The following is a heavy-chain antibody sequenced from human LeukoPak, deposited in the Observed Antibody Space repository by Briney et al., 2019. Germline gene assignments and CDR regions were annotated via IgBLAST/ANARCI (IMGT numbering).Heavy chain of an antibody. J-gene: IGHJ5*02. Sequence: PSETLSLTCTVSGYSISSGYYWGWIRQPPGKGLEWIGSIYHSGSTYYNPSPKSRVTISVDTSKNQFSLKLSSVTAADTAVYYCARGSLGITMIVVVIDWFDPWGQGTLVTVSS. CDR2: IYHSGST. CDR3: ARGSLGITMIVVVIDWFDP. CDR1: GYSISSGYY. V-gene: IGHV4-38-2*02. D-gene: IGHD3-22*01.